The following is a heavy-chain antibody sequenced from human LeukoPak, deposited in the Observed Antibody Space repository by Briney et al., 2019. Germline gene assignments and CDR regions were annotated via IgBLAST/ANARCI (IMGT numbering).Heavy chain of an antibody. J-gene: IGHJ4*02. D-gene: IGHD3-10*01. CDR1: GFTFSSYS. V-gene: IGHV3-21*04. CDR3: ARDSEPYYYGSGSGEQN. CDR2: ISSSSSYI. Sequence: GGSPRLSCAASGFTFSSYSMNWVRQAPGKGLEWVSSISSSSSYIYYADSVKGRFTISRDNAKNSLYLQMNSLRAEDTAVYYCARDSEPYYYGSGSGEQNWGQGTLVTVSS.